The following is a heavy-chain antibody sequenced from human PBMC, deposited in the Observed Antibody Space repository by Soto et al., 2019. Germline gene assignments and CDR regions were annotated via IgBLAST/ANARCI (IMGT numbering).Heavy chain of an antibody. CDR2: ISSSSSYI. D-gene: IGHD2-15*01. J-gene: IGHJ4*02. Sequence: PGGSLRLSCAASGFTFSSYSMNWVRQAPGKGLEWVSSISSSSSYIYYADSVKGRFTISRDNAKNSLYLQMNSLRAEDTAVYYCAKGIGYCSGGSCFLDYWGQGTLVTVSS. CDR1: GFTFSSYS. CDR3: AKGIGYCSGGSCFLDY. V-gene: IGHV3-21*01.